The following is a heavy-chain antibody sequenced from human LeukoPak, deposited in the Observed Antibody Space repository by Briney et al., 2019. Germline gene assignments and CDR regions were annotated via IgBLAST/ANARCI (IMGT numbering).Heavy chain of an antibody. CDR3: ARGQWLPVFDF. D-gene: IGHD3-22*01. CDR2: IYHSGST. J-gene: IGHJ4*02. Sequence: ESSETLSLTCSVSGGFNTHYYWSWIRQPPGKGLKWIGYIYHSGSTNYNPSLKSRVTISVDTSKNHFSLKLSSVTAADTAVYYCARGQWLPVFDFWGQGTLVTVSS. CDR1: GGFNTHYY. V-gene: IGHV4-59*01.